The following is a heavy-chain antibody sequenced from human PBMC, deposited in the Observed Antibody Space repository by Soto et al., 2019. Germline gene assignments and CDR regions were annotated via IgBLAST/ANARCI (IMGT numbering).Heavy chain of an antibody. Sequence: AVALRLSCSASGVTFSSYGMHWVRQTPGKGLEWVAVIWYDGSNKYYADSVKGRFTISRDNSKNTLYLQMNSLRAEDTAVYYCARELGVVVPAAIGYYYYGMDVWGQGTTVTVS. CDR2: IWYDGSNK. J-gene: IGHJ6*02. V-gene: IGHV3-33*01. D-gene: IGHD2-2*02. CDR1: GVTFSSYG. CDR3: ARELGVVVPAAIGYYYYGMDV.